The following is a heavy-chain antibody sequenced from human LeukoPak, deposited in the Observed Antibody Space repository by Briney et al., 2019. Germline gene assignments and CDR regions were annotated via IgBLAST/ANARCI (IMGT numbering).Heavy chain of an antibody. D-gene: IGHD7-27*01. CDR3: AKDDLGLAAFDV. V-gene: IGHV1-69*01. Sequence: GSSVTVSCQASVCTFSRYAIRWVGQAPAQSREWMGGLIPVSGRPNYAQKFQGRLTIGADESTTTAHMELRGLTSEDTALYYCAKDDLGLAAFDVWDQGTMVTVSS. CDR2: LIPVSGRP. J-gene: IGHJ3*01. CDR1: VCTFSRYA.